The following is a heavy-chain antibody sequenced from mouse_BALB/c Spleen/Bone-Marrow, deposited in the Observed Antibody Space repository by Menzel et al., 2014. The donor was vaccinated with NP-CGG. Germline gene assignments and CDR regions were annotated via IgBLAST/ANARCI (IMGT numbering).Heavy chain of an antibody. CDR1: GYTFSNYW. CDR3: ARASVVPYYFDF. D-gene: IGHD1-1*01. J-gene: IGHJ2*01. Sequence: VMLVESGAELVKPGASVKISCKATGYTFSNYWIDWVKQRPGHGLEWIGEILPGSGTANYNEKFKGKATFTADTSSNTAYMQLSSLTSEDSALYYCARASVVPYYFDFWGQGTTLTVSS. V-gene: IGHV1-9*01. CDR2: ILPGSGTA.